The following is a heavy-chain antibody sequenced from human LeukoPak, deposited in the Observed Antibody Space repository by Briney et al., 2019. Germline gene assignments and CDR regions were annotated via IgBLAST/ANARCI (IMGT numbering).Heavy chain of an antibody. CDR3: ARDLLSEYYYDSSGYYLGDY. Sequence: ASVKVSCKASGYTFTGYYMHWVRQAPGQGLEWMGWINPNSGGTNYAQKFQGRVTMTRDTSISTAYMELSRLRSDDTAVYYCARDLLSEYYYDSSGYYLGDYWGQGTLVTVSS. J-gene: IGHJ4*02. CDR2: INPNSGGT. CDR1: GYTFTGYY. V-gene: IGHV1-2*02. D-gene: IGHD3-22*01.